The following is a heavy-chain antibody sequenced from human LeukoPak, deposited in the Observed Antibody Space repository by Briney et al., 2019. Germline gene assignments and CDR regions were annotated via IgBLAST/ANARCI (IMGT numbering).Heavy chain of an antibody. V-gene: IGHV4-34*01. J-gene: IGHJ5*02. CDR1: GGSFSGYY. CDR3: AREYGSGSYYPNWFDP. D-gene: IGHD3-10*01. CDR2: INHSGST. Sequence: PSETLSLTCAVYGGSFSGYYWSWIRQPPGKGLEWIGEINHSGSTNYNPSLKSRVTISVDTSKNQFSLKLSSVAAADTAVYYCAREYGSGSYYPNWFDPWGQGTLVTVSS.